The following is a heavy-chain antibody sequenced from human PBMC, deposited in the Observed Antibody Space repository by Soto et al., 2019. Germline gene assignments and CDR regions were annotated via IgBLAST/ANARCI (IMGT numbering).Heavy chain of an antibody. Sequence: PGGSHRHSSTSSGLNFISYWMSWVRQATGKGLEWVANIKQDGSEKYYVDSVKGRFTISRDNAKNSLYLQMNSLRAEDTAVYYCARPTYYYDSNPIDYWGQGTLVTVSS. J-gene: IGHJ4*02. CDR3: ARPTYYYDSNPIDY. D-gene: IGHD3-22*01. V-gene: IGHV3-7*01. CDR2: IKQDGSEK. CDR1: GLNFISYW.